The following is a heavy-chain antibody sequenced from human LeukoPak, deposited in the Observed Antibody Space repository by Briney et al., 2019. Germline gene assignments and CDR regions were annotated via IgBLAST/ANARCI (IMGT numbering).Heavy chain of an antibody. Sequence: ASVKLSCKASGGTFSSYAISWVRQAPGQGLEWMGGIIPIFGTANYAQKFQGRVTITADKSTSTAYMELSSLRSEDTAVYYCAREVSNYYYYYYMDVWGKGTTVTVSS. CDR2: IIPIFGTA. CDR1: GGTFSSYA. J-gene: IGHJ6*03. CDR3: AREVSNYYYYYYMDV. V-gene: IGHV1-69*06.